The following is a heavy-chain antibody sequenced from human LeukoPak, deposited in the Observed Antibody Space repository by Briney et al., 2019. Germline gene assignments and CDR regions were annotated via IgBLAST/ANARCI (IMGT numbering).Heavy chain of an antibody. J-gene: IGHJ4*02. CDR1: GLTFSSYS. V-gene: IGHV3-21*01. CDR3: AREYSGSYYFGY. D-gene: IGHD1-26*01. Sequence: GGSLRLSCAASGLTFSSYSMNWVRQAPGKGLEWVSSISSSSSYIYYADSVKGRFTISRDNAKNSLYLQMNSLRAEDTAVYYCAREYSGSYYFGYWGQGTLVTVSS. CDR2: ISSSSSYI.